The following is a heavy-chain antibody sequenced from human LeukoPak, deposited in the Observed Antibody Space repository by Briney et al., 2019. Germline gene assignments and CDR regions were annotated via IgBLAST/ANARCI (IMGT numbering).Heavy chain of an antibody. J-gene: IGHJ4*02. CDR2: VSGGGDRT. CDR3: ARRARYYYDSSGYYLDY. Sequence: GGSLRLSCAASGFTFSNYAMHWVRQAPGKGLEWVSGVSGGGDRTFYVDSVKGRFTISRDNSKNTLYLQMNSLRADDTAVYYCARRARYYYDSSGYYLDYWGQGTLVTVSS. V-gene: IGHV3-23*01. D-gene: IGHD3-22*01. CDR1: GFTFSNYA.